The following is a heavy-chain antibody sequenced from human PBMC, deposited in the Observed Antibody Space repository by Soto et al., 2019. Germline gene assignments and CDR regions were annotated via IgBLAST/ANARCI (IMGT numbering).Heavy chain of an antibody. CDR2: ISYDGSNK. V-gene: IGHV3-30-3*01. CDR1: GFTFSSYA. D-gene: IGHD3-22*01. J-gene: IGHJ3*02. CDR3: AKERAITMIVVVTVGAFDI. Sequence: GGSLRLSCAASGFTFSSYAMHWVRQAPGKGLEWVAVISYDGSNKYYADSVKGRFTISRDNSKNTLYLQMNSLRTEDTAVYYCAKERAITMIVVVTVGAFDIWGQGTMVTVSS.